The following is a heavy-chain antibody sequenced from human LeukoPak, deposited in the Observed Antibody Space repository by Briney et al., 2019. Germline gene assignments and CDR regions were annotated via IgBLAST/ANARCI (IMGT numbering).Heavy chain of an antibody. CDR3: ARGNGSGSYYPDNFDY. Sequence: SETLSLTCTVSGGSISSYYWSWIRQPAGKGLEWIGRIYTSGSTNYNPSLKSRVTMSVDTSKNQFSLKLSSVTAADTAVYYCARGNGSGSYYPDNFDYWGQGTLVTVSS. D-gene: IGHD3-10*01. J-gene: IGHJ4*02. CDR1: GGSISSYY. V-gene: IGHV4-4*07. CDR2: IYTSGST.